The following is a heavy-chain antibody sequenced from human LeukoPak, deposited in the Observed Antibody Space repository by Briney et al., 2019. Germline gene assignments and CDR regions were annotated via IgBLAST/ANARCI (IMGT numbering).Heavy chain of an antibody. CDR1: GFIFSNFA. J-gene: IGHJ4*02. CDR2: IRSSAGVT. Sequence: GGSLRLSCAASGFIFSNFAMSWVRQAPGKGLEWVSSIRSSAGVTYYSESVKGRFTISRDNPKNTLYLQMNNLGAEDTAIYYCAKVTSAVSISGTEDYWGQGTLVTVS. V-gene: IGHV3-23*01. CDR3: AKVTSAVSISGTEDY. D-gene: IGHD6-13*01.